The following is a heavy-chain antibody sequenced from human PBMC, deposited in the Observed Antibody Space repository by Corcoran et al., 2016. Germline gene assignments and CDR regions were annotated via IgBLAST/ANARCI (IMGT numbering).Heavy chain of an antibody. Sequence: QVQLQQWGAGLLKPSETLSLTCAVYGGSFSGYYWSWIRQPPGKGLEWIGEINHSGSTNYNPSLKSRVTISVDTSKNQFSLKRSPVTAADTAVYYWARGPRFLGLEWLFRHAYYLDYWGQGTLVTVSS. CDR3: ARGPRFLGLEWLFRHAYYLDY. J-gene: IGHJ4*02. CDR1: GGSFSGYY. CDR2: INHSGST. V-gene: IGHV4-34*01. D-gene: IGHD3-3*01.